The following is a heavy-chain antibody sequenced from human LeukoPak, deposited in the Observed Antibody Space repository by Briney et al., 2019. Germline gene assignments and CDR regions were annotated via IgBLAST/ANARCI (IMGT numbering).Heavy chain of an antibody. CDR2: ISYDGSNK. V-gene: IGHV3-30-3*01. CDR3: AREVTIFGVVAGGYYYYGMDV. Sequence: PGGSLRLSCAASGFTFSSYAMHWVRQAPGEGLEWVAVISYDGSNKYYADSVKGRFTISRDNSKNTLYLQMNSLRAEDTAVYYCAREVTIFGVVAGGYYYYGMDVWGQGTTVTVSS. CDR1: GFTFSSYA. J-gene: IGHJ6*02. D-gene: IGHD3-3*01.